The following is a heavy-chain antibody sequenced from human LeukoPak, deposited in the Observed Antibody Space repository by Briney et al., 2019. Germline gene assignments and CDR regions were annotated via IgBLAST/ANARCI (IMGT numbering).Heavy chain of an antibody. J-gene: IGHJ4*02. CDR1: GFTFSSYS. CDR3: ARDVSIAVAGCSLAY. Sequence: GGSLRLSCAASGFTFSSYSMNWVRQAPGKGLEWVSSISSSSSYIYYADSVKGRFTISRDNAKNSLYLQMNSLRAEDTAVYYCARDVSIAVAGCSLAYWGQGTLATVSS. CDR2: ISSSSSYI. D-gene: IGHD6-19*01. V-gene: IGHV3-21*01.